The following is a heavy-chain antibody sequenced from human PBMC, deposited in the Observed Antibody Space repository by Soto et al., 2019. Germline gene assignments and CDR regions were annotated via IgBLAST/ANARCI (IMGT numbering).Heavy chain of an antibody. CDR1: GYSFTSYW. CDR2: IYPGDSDT. Sequence: PGESLKISCKGSGYSFTSYWIGWVRQMPGKGLEWMGIIYPGDSDTRYSPSFQGQVTISADKSISTAYLQWSSLKASDTAMYYCARLMVRRNYYYYGMDVWGQGTTVTVSS. V-gene: IGHV5-51*01. D-gene: IGHD3-10*01. CDR3: ARLMVRRNYYYYGMDV. J-gene: IGHJ6*02.